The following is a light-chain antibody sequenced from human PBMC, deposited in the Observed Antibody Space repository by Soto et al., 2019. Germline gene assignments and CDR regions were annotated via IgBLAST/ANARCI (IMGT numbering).Light chain of an antibody. V-gene: IGLV1-40*01. CDR3: QSYASSLSVLYV. CDR2: GNT. J-gene: IGLJ1*01. CDR1: SSNIGAGYE. Sequence: QSVLTQPPSVSGAPGQRVTISCTGSSSNIGAGYEVHWFQQLPGTAPKLLIYGNTNRPSGVPDRFSGSKSDTSASLAITGLQPEDEADYYCQSYASSLSVLYVFGTGTRSPS.